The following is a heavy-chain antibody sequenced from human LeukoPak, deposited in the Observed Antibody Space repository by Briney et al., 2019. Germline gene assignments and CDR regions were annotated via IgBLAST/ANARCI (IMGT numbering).Heavy chain of an antibody. J-gene: IGHJ4*02. Sequence: GGSLRLSCAASGFTFSSYAMHWVRQAPGKGLEWVAVISYDGSNKYYADSVKGRFTISRDNSKNTLYLQMNSLRAEDTAVYYCAEDQHSSGWYGFGNYWGQGTLVTVSS. CDR2: ISYDGSNK. D-gene: IGHD6-19*01. CDR1: GFTFSSYA. V-gene: IGHV3-30-3*01. CDR3: AEDQHSSGWYGFGNY.